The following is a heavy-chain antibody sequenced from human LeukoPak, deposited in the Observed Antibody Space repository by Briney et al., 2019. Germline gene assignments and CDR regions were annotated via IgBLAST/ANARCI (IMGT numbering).Heavy chain of an antibody. CDR2: ISGSYGST. CDR1: GFRFSSYG. V-gene: IGHV3-23*01. J-gene: IGHJ4*02. D-gene: IGHD6-13*01. CDR3: AKGSSSSWDHFDY. Sequence: PGGSLRLSCASSGFRFSSYGLSWVRQAPGKGLDWVSSISGSYGSTYYADSVRGRFTVSRDNSKNTLYLQMNSLRAEDTAVYYCAKGSSSSWDHFDYWGQGTRVTVSS.